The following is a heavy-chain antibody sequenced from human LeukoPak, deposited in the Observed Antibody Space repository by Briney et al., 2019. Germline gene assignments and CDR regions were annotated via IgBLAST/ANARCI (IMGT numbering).Heavy chain of an antibody. V-gene: IGHV1-2*02. J-gene: IGHJ4*02. CDR2: INSNSGGT. CDR3: ARDSAYYDSSGYYFGY. CDR1: GYTFTAYY. D-gene: IGHD3-22*01. Sequence: GASVKVSCKASGYTFTAYYIHWVRQAPGQGLEWMGWINSNSGGTNYAQKFQGRVTMTRDTSISTAYMELSRLRSDDTAVYYCARDSAYYDSSGYYFGYWGQGTLVTVSS.